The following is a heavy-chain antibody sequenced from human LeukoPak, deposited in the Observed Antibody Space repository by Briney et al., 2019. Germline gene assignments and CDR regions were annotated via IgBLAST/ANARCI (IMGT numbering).Heavy chain of an antibody. V-gene: IGHV4-34*01. J-gene: IGHJ5*02. CDR3: ARGSRGNCSGGSCYSPLRLTDP. Sequence: SETLSLTCAVYGGSFSGYYWSWIRQPPGKGLEWIGEINHSGSTNYNPSLKSRVTISVDTSKNQFSLKLSSVTAADTAVYYCARGSRGNCSGGSCYSPLRLTDPWGQGTRVTVS. CDR1: GGSFSGYY. D-gene: IGHD2-15*01. CDR2: INHSGST.